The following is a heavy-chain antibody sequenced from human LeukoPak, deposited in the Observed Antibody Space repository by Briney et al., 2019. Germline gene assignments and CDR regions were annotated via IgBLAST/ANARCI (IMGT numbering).Heavy chain of an antibody. J-gene: IGHJ3*02. Sequence: ASVKVSCKASGGTFSSYAISWVRQAPGQGLEWMGRIIPIFGTANYAQKFQGRVTITTDESTSTAYMELSSLRSEDKAVYYCANRIPGHPAEDAFDIWGQGTMVTVSS. CDR2: IIPIFGTA. CDR1: GGTFSSYA. V-gene: IGHV1-69*05. CDR3: ANRIPGHPAEDAFDI. D-gene: IGHD2-15*01.